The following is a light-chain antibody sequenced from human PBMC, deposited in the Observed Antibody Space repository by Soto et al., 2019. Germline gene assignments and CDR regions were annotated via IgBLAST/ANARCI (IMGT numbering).Light chain of an antibody. CDR2: AAS. CDR3: QQRSDWPIT. V-gene: IGKV3-11*01. J-gene: IGKJ4*01. Sequence: EIVLTQSPAILSLSPGERATLSCRASQSVSSYLTWYQQKPGQAPSLLIYAASNRATGIPARFSGSGSGTDFPLTISSLEPEASAVYYCQQRSDWPITSGGGTKVEIK. CDR1: QSVSSY.